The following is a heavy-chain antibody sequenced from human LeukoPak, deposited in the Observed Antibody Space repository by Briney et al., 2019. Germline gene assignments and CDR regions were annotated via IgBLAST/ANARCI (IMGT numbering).Heavy chain of an antibody. CDR3: ARDHSSSWYYFDY. J-gene: IGHJ4*02. D-gene: IGHD6-13*01. CDR2: ISSNGGST. CDR1: GFTFSSYA. V-gene: IGHV3-64*01. Sequence: GGSLRLSCAASGFTFSSYAMHWVRQAPGKGPEYVSAISSNGGSTYYANSVKGRFTISRDNSKNTLYLQMGSLRAEDMAVYYCARDHSSSWYYFDYWGQRTLVTVSS.